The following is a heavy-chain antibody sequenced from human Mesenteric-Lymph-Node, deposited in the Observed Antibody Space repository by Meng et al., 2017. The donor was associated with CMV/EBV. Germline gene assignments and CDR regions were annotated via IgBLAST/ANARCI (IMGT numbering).Heavy chain of an antibody. D-gene: IGHD3-3*01. CDR3: AKGSIRFLEWLSDY. J-gene: IGHJ4*02. CDR1: GFTFSSYS. V-gene: IGHV3-23*03. Sequence: GGSLRLSCAASGFTFSSYSMSWVRQAPGKGLEWVSVIYNDGTSTFSADSVKGRFTISRDNSKSTLYLQMNSLRAEDTAVYYCAKGSIRFLEWLSDYWGQGTQVTVSS. CDR2: IYNDGTST.